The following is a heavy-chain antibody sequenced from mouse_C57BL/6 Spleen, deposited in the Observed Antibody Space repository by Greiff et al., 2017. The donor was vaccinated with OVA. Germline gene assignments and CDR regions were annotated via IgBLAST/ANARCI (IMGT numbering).Heavy chain of an antibody. CDR1: GYSFTGYY. D-gene: IGHD4-1*02. CDR2: INPSTGGT. V-gene: IGHV1-42*01. Sequence: EVQLQQSGPELVKPGASVKISCKASGYSFTGYYMNWVKQSPEKSLEWIGEINPSTGGTTYNQKFKAKATLTVDKSSSTAYMLLKSLTSEDSAVYYCAQLGRGAWFAYWGQGTLVTVSA. CDR3: AQLGRGAWFAY. J-gene: IGHJ3*01.